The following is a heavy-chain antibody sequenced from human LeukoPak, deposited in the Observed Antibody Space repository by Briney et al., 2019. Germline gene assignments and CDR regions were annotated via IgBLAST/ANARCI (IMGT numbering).Heavy chain of an antibody. CDR1: GFTFSVYY. CDR3: SRALTTWNSFDP. D-gene: IGHD4-17*01. V-gene: IGHV3-11*05. Sequence: KPGGSLRLSCAASGFTFSVYYMSWIRQAPGKGLEWVSYISSSGSYTNYADSVKGRFTISRDNDKNSLYLQMNSLRAEDTAMYYCSRALTTWNSFDPWGQGTLVIVSS. J-gene: IGHJ5*02. CDR2: ISSSGSYT.